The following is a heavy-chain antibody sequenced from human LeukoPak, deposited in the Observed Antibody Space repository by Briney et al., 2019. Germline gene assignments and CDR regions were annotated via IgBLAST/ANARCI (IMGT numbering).Heavy chain of an antibody. Sequence: SETLSLTCTVSGGSISSGDYYWSWIRQPPGTGLEWIGYIYYSGSTYYNPSLKSRVTISVDTSKNQFSLKLSSVTAADTAVYYCARAKGSVRLGIFDYWGQGTLVTVSS. CDR1: GGSISSGDYY. V-gene: IGHV4-30-4*01. D-gene: IGHD7-27*01. CDR3: ARAKGSVRLGIFDY. J-gene: IGHJ4*02. CDR2: IYYSGST.